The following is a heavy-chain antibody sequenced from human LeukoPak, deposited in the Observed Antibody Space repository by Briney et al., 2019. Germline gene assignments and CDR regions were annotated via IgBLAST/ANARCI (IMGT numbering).Heavy chain of an antibody. CDR3: ARWPRIVGATFPLDY. V-gene: IGHV1-2*02. D-gene: IGHD1-26*01. CDR1: GYTFTGYY. J-gene: IGHJ4*02. CDR2: INPNSGGT. Sequence: GASVKVSCKASGYTFTGYYMHWVRQAPGQGLEWMGWINPNSGGTNYAQKFQGRVTMTRDTSISTAYKELSRLRSDDTAMYYCARWPRIVGATFPLDYWGQGTLVTVSS.